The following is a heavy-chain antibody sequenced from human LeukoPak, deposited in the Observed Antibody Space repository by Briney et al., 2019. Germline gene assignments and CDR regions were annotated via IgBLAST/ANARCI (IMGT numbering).Heavy chain of an antibody. D-gene: IGHD3-9*01. Sequence: GGSLRLSCAASGFSFGSYGLSWVRQAPGKGLQWISYISGYSGPAYYADSVEGRFTISRDNAKNSVFLQMNSVRAEDTAVYYCARDLDTGNYFFAYWGQGTPVIVSS. CDR2: ISGYSGPA. CDR1: GFSFGSYG. J-gene: IGHJ4*02. CDR3: ARDLDTGNYFFAY. V-gene: IGHV3-48*04.